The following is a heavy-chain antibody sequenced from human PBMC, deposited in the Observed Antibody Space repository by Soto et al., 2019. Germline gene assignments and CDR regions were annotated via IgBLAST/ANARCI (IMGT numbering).Heavy chain of an antibody. CDR2: GSA. V-gene: IGHV1-69*01. Sequence: QVQLVQSGADVKKPGSSVKVSCKASGGTFSIYTISWVRQAPGQGLEWMGGSANSAQKFQGRLTVTADESTSTVYLELSSLTSEDTAVYYCAREGPPDIAWFDPWGQGPMVSVSS. J-gene: IGHJ5*02. D-gene: IGHD2-15*01. CDR3: AREGPPDIAWFDP. CDR1: GGTFSIYT.